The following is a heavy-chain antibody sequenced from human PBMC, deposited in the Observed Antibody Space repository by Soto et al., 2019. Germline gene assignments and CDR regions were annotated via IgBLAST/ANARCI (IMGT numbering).Heavy chain of an antibody. CDR3: ARDSQTTDDYYYYGMDV. D-gene: IGHD4-17*01. CDR2: ISYDGSNK. V-gene: IGHV3-30-3*01. CDR1: GFTFSSYA. Sequence: HPGGSLRLSCAASGFTFSSYAMHWVRQAPGKGLEWVAVISYDGSNKYYADSVKGRFTISRDNSKNTLYLQMNSLRAEDTAVYYCARDSQTTDDYYYYGMDVWGQGTTVTVSS. J-gene: IGHJ6*02.